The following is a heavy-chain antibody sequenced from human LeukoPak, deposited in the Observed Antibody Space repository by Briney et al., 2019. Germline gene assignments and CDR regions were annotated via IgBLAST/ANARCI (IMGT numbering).Heavy chain of an antibody. CDR2: IYPGDSDT. Sequence: GESLKISCKGSGYCFTSYWIGWVRQMPGKGLEWMEIIYPGDSDTRYSPSYQGQVTISADKSISTAYLQWSSLKASDTAMYYCARTISHYYYGMDVWGKGTTVTVSS. CDR3: ARTISHYYYGMDV. D-gene: IGHD3-3*02. CDR1: GYCFTSYW. V-gene: IGHV5-51*01. J-gene: IGHJ6*04.